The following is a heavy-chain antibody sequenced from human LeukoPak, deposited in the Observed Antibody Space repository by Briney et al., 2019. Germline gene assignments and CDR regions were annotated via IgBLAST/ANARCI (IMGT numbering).Heavy chain of an antibody. D-gene: IGHD1-26*01. V-gene: IGHV5-51*01. CDR2: TYPCDSDT. CDR3: ARHSGRNSGSYYPDY. CDR1: GYSSTSNC. Sequence: GESLKISCKGAGYSSTSNCVGWVRQMAGKGLEWKGITYPCDSDTRYSQSFRGQVTIAADKSISTAYLQWSSLKDSDTAMYYCARHSGRNSGSYYPDYWGQGTLVSVSS. J-gene: IGHJ4*02.